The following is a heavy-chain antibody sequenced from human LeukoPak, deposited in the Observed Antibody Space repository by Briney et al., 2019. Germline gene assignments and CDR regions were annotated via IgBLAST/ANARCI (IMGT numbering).Heavy chain of an antibody. CDR2: IIPIFGTA. CDR3: ASGGGIYCSSTSCYAVDYYYGMDV. J-gene: IGHJ6*04. CDR1: GGTFSSYA. Sequence: SVKVSCKASGGTFSSYAISWVRQAPGQGLEWMGRIIPIFGTANYAQKFQGRVTITADKSTSTAYMELSSLRSEDTAVYYCASGGGIYCSSTSCYAVDYYYGMDVWGKGTTVTVSS. V-gene: IGHV1-69*06. D-gene: IGHD2-2*01.